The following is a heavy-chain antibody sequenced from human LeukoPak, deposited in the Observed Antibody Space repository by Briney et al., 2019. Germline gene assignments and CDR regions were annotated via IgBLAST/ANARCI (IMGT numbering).Heavy chain of an antibody. V-gene: IGHV4-59*08. CDR1: GGSISSYY. Sequence: SETLSLTCTVSGGSISSYYWSWIRQPPGKGLEWIGYIYYSGSTNYNPSLKSRVTISVDTSKNQFSLKLSSVTAADTAVYYCARVPSGSWVSYFDYWGQGTLVTVSS. CDR2: IYYSGST. J-gene: IGHJ4*02. CDR3: ARVPSGSWVSYFDY. D-gene: IGHD3-10*01.